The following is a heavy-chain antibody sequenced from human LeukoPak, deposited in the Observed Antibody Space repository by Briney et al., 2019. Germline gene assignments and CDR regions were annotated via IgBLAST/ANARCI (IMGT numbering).Heavy chain of an antibody. CDR2: ISGSGGST. CDR3: ARENVEDYGDADIDYYYYGMDV. D-gene: IGHD4-17*01. J-gene: IGHJ6*02. V-gene: IGHV3-23*01. CDR1: GFTFSSYA. Sequence: GGSLRLSCAASGFTFSSYAMSWVRQAPGKGLEWVSAISGSGGSTYYADSVKGRFTISRDNSKNTLYLQMNSLRAEDTAVYYCARENVEDYGDADIDYYYYGMDVWGQGTTVTVSS.